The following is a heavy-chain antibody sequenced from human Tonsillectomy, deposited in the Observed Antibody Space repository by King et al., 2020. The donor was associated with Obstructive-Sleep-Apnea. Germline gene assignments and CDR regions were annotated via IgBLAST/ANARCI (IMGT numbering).Heavy chain of an antibody. CDR1: GFTFSSYA. Sequence: VQLVESGGGLVQPGGSLRLSCSASGFTFSSYAMHWVRQAPGKGLEYVSAISSNGGSTYYADSVKGRFTISRDNSKNTLYLQMSSLRAEDTAVYYCVKDSKRVLVGATRGIDYWGQGTLVTVSS. J-gene: IGHJ4*02. D-gene: IGHD1-26*01. CDR3: VKDSKRVLVGATRGIDY. V-gene: IGHV3-64D*06. CDR2: ISSNGGST.